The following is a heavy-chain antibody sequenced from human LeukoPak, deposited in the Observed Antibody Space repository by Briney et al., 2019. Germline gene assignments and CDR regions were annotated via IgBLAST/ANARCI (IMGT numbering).Heavy chain of an antibody. Sequence: GGSLRLSCAASGFTFSSYSMNWVRQAPGKGLEWVSSISSSSSYIYCADSVKGRLTISRDNAKNSLYLQMNSLRAEDTAVYYCARDRRLYYYGSGIKTTWGQGTLVTVSS. D-gene: IGHD3-10*01. CDR3: ARDRRLYYYGSGIKTT. CDR1: GFTFSSYS. J-gene: IGHJ4*02. CDR2: ISSSSSYI. V-gene: IGHV3-21*01.